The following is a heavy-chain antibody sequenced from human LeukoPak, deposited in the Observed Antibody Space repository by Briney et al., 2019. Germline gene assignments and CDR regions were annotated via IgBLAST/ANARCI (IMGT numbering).Heavy chain of an antibody. CDR1: GFTFIDYW. CDR2: IKQDGSKI. Sequence: GGSLRLSCETSGFTFIDYWMSWVRQAPGKGLEWVGDIKQDGSKIGYGGSVRGRFAISRDNAKNSLYLQMNSLGADDTADYYCARVGYGQDGLDVWGQGATVTVSS. D-gene: IGHD2-2*03. J-gene: IGHJ6*02. V-gene: IGHV3-7*03. CDR3: ARVGYGQDGLDV.